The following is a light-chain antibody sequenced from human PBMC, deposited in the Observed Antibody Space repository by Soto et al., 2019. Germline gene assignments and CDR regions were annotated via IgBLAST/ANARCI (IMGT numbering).Light chain of an antibody. CDR2: LGS. CDR1: QSLLNSNGNNY. Sequence: DIVMTQFPLSLPVTPGEPASISCTSSQSLLNSNGNNYLDWYLQKPGQSPQLLIHLGSNRASGVPDRFSASGSGTSFTLKISRVEAEDVGVYYCMQALRNPWTFGQGTKVEIK. J-gene: IGKJ1*01. V-gene: IGKV2-28*01. CDR3: MQALRNPWT.